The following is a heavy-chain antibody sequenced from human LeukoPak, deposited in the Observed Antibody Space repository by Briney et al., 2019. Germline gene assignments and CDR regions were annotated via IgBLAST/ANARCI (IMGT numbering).Heavy chain of an antibody. Sequence: GGSLRLSCAASGFTFSSSVMSWVRQAPGKGPEWVSTIDGSSTRTFYALSFNGRFIISRDNSMNTLYLQMDGLRAEDTAVYYCARDRGGYSTDFDWWGQGALVTVSS. CDR3: ARDRGGYSTDFDW. D-gene: IGHD5-12*01. CDR1: GFTFSSSV. CDR2: IDGSSTRT. J-gene: IGHJ4*02. V-gene: IGHV3-23*01.